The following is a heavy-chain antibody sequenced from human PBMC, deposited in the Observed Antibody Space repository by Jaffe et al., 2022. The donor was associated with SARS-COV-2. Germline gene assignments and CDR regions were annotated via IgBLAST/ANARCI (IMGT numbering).Heavy chain of an antibody. CDR1: GFTFSSYA. CDR2: ISGSGGST. V-gene: IGHV3-23*01. CDR3: ASSRDMNPGHYYYYYGMDV. J-gene: IGHJ6*02. D-gene: IGHD2-15*01. Sequence: EVQLLESGGGLVQPGGSLRLSCAASGFTFSSYAMSWVRQAPGKGLEWVSAISGSGGSTYYADSVKGRFTISRDNSKNTLYLQMNSLRAEDTAVYYCASSRDMNPGHYYYYYGMDVWGQGTTVTVSS.